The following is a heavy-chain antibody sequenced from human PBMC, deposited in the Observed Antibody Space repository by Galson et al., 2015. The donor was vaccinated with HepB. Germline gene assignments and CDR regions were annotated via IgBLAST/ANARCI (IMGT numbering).Heavy chain of an antibody. CDR1: GGSFSGYS. CDR2: INHGGGT. CDR3: ARGVTIFGVTIISYYYMDV. D-gene: IGHD3-3*01. Sequence: SETLSLTCAVYGGSFSGYSWNWIRQSPGKGLEWIGEINHGGGTNYNPSLKSRVTVSVDTSKNQFFLKLSSVTAADTAVYHCARGVTIFGVTIISYYYMDVWGKGTTVTVSS. V-gene: IGHV4-34*01. J-gene: IGHJ6*03.